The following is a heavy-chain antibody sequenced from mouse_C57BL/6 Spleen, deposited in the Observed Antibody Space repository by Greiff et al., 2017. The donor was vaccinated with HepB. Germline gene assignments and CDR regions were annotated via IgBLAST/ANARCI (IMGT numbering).Heavy chain of an antibody. CDR1: GYTFTSYW. CDR3: ARDYKWDYFDY. Sequence: QVQLKQPGAELVKPGASVKLSCKASGYTFTSYWMQWVKQRPGQGLEWIGEIDPSDSYTNYNQKFKGKATLTVDTSSSTAYMQLSSLTSEDSAVYYCARDYKWDYFDYWGQGTTLTVSS. J-gene: IGHJ2*01. D-gene: IGHD2-12*01. CDR2: IDPSDSYT. V-gene: IGHV1-50*01.